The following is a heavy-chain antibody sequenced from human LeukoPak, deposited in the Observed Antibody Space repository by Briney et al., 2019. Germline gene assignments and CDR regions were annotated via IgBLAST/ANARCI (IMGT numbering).Heavy chain of an antibody. J-gene: IGHJ4*02. D-gene: IGHD3-22*01. CDR1: GFTFYDYA. CDR3: AKAVVNYYDSSGYFDY. Sequence: QPGGSLRLSCAASGFTFYDYAMSWVRQAPGKGLEWVSAISGSGGSTYYADSVKGRFTISRDNSKNTLYLQMNSLRAEDTAVYYCAKAVVNYYDSSGYFDYWGQGTLVTVSS. CDR2: ISGSGGST. V-gene: IGHV3-23*01.